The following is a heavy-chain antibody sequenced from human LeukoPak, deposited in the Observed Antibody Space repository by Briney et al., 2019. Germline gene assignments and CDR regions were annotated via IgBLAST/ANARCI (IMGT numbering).Heavy chain of an antibody. CDR1: GFTFSSFE. Sequence: GGSLRLSCAASGFTFSSFEINWVRQAPGKGPEWISYISSSGSTIYYADSVKGRFSISRDNAKNSLYLQMNSLRAEDTAVYYCARGSGYLAYWGQGTLVTVSS. V-gene: IGHV3-48*03. D-gene: IGHD3-22*01. CDR3: ARGSGYLAY. CDR2: ISSSGSTI. J-gene: IGHJ4*02.